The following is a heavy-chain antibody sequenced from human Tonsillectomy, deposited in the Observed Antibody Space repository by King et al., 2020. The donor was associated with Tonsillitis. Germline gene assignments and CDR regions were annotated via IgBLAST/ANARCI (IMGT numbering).Heavy chain of an antibody. J-gene: IGHJ5*01. CDR3: ARVNYDILTGYPASWFDS. D-gene: IGHD3-9*01. CDR2: IYTSGNT. CDR1: GVSISRYY. V-gene: IGHV4-4*07. Sequence: QLQESGPGLVKPSETLSLTCTVSGVSISRYYWSWIRQPAGKGLEWIGRIYTSGNTNYNPSLKGRLSMSVDTSKNQFSLKLTSVTAADTAVYYCARVNYDILTGYPASWFDSWGQGTVVTVSS.